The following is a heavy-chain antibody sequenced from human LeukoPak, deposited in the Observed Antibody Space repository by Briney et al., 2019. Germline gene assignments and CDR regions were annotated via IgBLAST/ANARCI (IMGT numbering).Heavy chain of an antibody. CDR2: FDPEDGET. V-gene: IGHV1-24*01. Sequence: ASVKVSCKVSGYTLTELSMHWVRQAPGKGLEWMGGFDPEDGETIYAQKFQGRVTMTEDTSTDTVYMELSSLRSEDTAVYYCARDVARKVQYYYNYMDVWGKGTTVTVSS. CDR3: ARDVARKVQYYYNYMDV. CDR1: GYTLTELS. J-gene: IGHJ6*03.